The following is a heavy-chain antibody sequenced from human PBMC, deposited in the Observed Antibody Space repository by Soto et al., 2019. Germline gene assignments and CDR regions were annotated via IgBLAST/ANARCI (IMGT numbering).Heavy chain of an antibody. CDR2: MNPNTGNT. Sequence: QVQLVQSGAEVKKPGASVKVSCKASGYTFTSSDINWVRQATGQGLEWMGWMNPNTGNTGYAQKFQGRITLTRCTSISTAYLELSSLNSDDSAVYYCARGASPWGQGTLVTVSS. J-gene: IGHJ5*02. CDR1: GYTFTSSD. V-gene: IGHV1-8*01. CDR3: ARGASP.